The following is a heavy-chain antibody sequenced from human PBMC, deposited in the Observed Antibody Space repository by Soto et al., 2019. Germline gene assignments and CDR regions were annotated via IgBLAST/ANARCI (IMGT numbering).Heavy chain of an antibody. Sequence: EVQLLESGGGLVQPGGSLRLSCAASGFTFSSYAMSWVRQAPGKGLEWVSAISGSGGSTYYADSVKGRFTISRDNSKNTLYLQMNSLRAEDTAVYYGAKDLHFGWFGESRDYWGQGTLVTVSS. CDR3: AKDLHFGWFGESRDY. D-gene: IGHD3-10*01. CDR1: GFTFSSYA. CDR2: ISGSGGST. J-gene: IGHJ4*02. V-gene: IGHV3-23*01.